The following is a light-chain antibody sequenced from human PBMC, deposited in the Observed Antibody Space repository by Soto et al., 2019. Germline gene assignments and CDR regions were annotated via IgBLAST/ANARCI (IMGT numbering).Light chain of an antibody. V-gene: IGKV3-20*01. CDR3: QQFET. CDR2: AAS. Sequence: EIVLTQSPGTLSLSPGERATLSCRASQSVSSSFLAWYQQKPGQAPRLLIYAASSRATGIPDRFSGSGSGTDFTLTINRLEPEDFAVYYCQQFETFGGGTKVEIK. CDR1: QSVSSSF. J-gene: IGKJ4*01.